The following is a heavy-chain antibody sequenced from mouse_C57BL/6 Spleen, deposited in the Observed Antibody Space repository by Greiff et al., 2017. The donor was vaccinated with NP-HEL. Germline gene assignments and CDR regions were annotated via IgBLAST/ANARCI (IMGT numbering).Heavy chain of an antibody. V-gene: IGHV1-26*01. D-gene: IGHD2-5*01. J-gene: IGHJ2*01. CDR3: ARGETYYSNYDYFDY. CDR2: INPNNGGT. Sequence: EVQLQQSGPELVKPGASVKISCKASGYTFTDYYMNWVKQSHGKSLEWIGDINPNNGGTSYNQKFKGKATLTVDKSSSTAYMELRSLTSEDSAVYYCARGETYYSNYDYFDYWGQGTTLTVSS. CDR1: GYTFTDYY.